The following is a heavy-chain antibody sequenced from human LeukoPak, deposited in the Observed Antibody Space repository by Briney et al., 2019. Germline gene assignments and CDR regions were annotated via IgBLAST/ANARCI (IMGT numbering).Heavy chain of an antibody. D-gene: IGHD1-26*01. J-gene: IGHJ4*02. CDR1: GGSISSYY. CDR3: ARDGARWEFDY. CDR2: IYYSGST. Sequence: PSETLSLTCTVSGGSISSYYWSWIRQPPGKGLEWIGYIYYSGSTNYNPSLKSRVTISVDTSKNQFSLKLSSVTAADTAVYYCARDGARWEFDYWGQGTLVTVSS. V-gene: IGHV4-59*01.